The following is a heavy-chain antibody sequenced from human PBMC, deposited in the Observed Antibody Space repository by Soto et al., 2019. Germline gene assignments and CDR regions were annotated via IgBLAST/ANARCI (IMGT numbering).Heavy chain of an antibody. D-gene: IGHD3-10*01. Sequence: EVQLVESGGGLVQPGGSLRLSCAASGFTFSSYWMSWVRQAPGKGLECVANINLDGSEKYYVDSVKGRFTISRDNAKNSLYMQRNSLRADDTAVYYGASGGFGPRDYWGQGTLVTFSS. V-gene: IGHV3-7*01. CDR1: GFTFSSYW. CDR2: INLDGSEK. J-gene: IGHJ4*02. CDR3: ASGGFGPRDY.